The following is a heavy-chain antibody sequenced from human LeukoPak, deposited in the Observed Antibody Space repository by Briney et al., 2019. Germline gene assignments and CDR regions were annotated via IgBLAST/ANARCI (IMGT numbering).Heavy chain of an antibody. CDR3: ARAKGYCSSTSCRNDIYFDY. CDR1: GGTFSSYA. D-gene: IGHD2-2*01. Sequence: SVKVSCKASGGTFSSYAISWVRQAPGQGLVWMGGIIPIFGTANYAQKFQGRVTITTDESTSTAYMELSSLRSEDTAVYYCARAKGYCSSTSCRNDIYFDYWGQGTLVTVSS. V-gene: IGHV1-69*05. CDR2: IIPIFGTA. J-gene: IGHJ4*02.